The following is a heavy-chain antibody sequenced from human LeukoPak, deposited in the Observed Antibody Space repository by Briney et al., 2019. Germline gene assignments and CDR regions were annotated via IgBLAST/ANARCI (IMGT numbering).Heavy chain of an antibody. V-gene: IGHV1-2*02. J-gene: IGHJ3*02. CDR2: INPNSGGT. CDR1: GYTFTGYY. D-gene: IGHD6-13*01. CDR3: AIIPIAAADPDAFDI. Sequence: ASVKVSCKASGYTFTGYYMHWVRQAPGQGLEWMGWINPNSGGTNYAQKFQGRVTMTRDTSISTAYMELSRLRSDDTAAYYCAIIPIAAADPDAFDIWGQGTMVTVSS.